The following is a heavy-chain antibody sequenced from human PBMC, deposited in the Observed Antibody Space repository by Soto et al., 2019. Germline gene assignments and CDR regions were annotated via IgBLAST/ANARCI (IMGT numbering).Heavy chain of an antibody. J-gene: IGHJ6*02. CDR3: AREGITMVRGVIMTVMDV. D-gene: IGHD3-10*01. Sequence: SETLSLTCTVSGGSISSYYWSWIRQPAGKGLEWIGRIYTSGSTNYNPSLKSRVTMSVDTSKNQFSLKLSSVTAADTAVYYCAREGITMVRGVIMTVMDVWGQGTTVTVSS. V-gene: IGHV4-4*07. CDR2: IYTSGST. CDR1: GGSISSYY.